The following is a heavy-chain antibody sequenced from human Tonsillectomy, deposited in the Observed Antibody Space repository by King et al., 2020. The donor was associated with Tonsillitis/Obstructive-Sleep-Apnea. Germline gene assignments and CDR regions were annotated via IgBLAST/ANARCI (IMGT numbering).Heavy chain of an antibody. J-gene: IGHJ2*01. CDR1: GFTFSSYE. Sequence: VQPVESGGGLVQPGGSLRLSCAASGFTFSSYEMNWVRQAPGKGLEWVSYISSSGSTIYYADSVKGRFTISRDNAKNSLYLQMNDLRAEDTAVYYCASDSLGWYFDLWGRGTLVSVSS. CDR3: ASDSLGWYFDL. V-gene: IGHV3-48*03. D-gene: IGHD5-12*01. CDR2: ISSSGSTI.